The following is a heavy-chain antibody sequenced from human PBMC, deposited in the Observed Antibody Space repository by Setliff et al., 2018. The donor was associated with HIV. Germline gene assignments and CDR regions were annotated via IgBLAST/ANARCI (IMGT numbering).Heavy chain of an antibody. Sequence: TLSLTCSVSGDSFSSYYWRWIRQPPGKALEWLAPIYWDDDKRYSPSLKTRLTLSKDPSKNQVVLTMTNMDPVDTATYYCARGRKGADAYGAYYFDNWGQGTLVTVSS. CDR1: GDSFSSYYW. CDR3: ARGRKGADAYGAYYFDN. V-gene: IGHV2-5*02. D-gene: IGHD4-17*01. CDR2: IYWDDDK. J-gene: IGHJ4*02.